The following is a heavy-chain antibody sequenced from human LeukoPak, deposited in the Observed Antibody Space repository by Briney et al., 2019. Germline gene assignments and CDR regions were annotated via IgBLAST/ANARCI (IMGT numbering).Heavy chain of an antibody. Sequence: ASVKVSCKTSEYILSDYYVHWVRQAPGEGLEWIGWINLNSGGTNYAQKFQGRVTMTRDTSISTAYMELSSLRSDDTAVYYCVRSSGGSGRWGDNWFDPWGQGTLVSVSS. J-gene: IGHJ5*02. V-gene: IGHV1-2*02. CDR1: EYILSDYY. D-gene: IGHD3-10*01. CDR2: INLNSGGT. CDR3: VRSSGGSGRWGDNWFDP.